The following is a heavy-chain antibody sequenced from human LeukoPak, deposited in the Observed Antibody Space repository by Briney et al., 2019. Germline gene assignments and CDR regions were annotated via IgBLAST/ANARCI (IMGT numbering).Heavy chain of an antibody. CDR2: IIPIFGTA. V-gene: IGHV1-69*13. Sequence: SVTVSFKASGGTFISYAIRWVGQAPGEGVEWMGGIIPIFGTANYSQKFQGRVTITADESTSTAYMELSSLRSEDTAVYYCAREGVGATRWFDPWGQGTLVTVSS. CDR1: GGTFISYA. D-gene: IGHD1-26*01. CDR3: AREGVGATRWFDP. J-gene: IGHJ5*02.